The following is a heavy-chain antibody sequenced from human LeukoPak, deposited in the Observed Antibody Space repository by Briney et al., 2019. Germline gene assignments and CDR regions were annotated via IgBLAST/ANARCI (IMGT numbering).Heavy chain of an antibody. D-gene: IGHD2-15*01. J-gene: IGHJ4*02. V-gene: IGHV3-23*01. CDR3: ARDPTSRGWYYFDY. CDR1: GLSFSSYV. Sequence: GGSLRLSCAASGLSFSSYVMSWVRQAPGKGLEWVSTISGSGSSTYYTDSVKGRFTISRDNSKNTLYLQMNSLRAEDTAVYYCARDPTSRGWYYFDYWGQGTLVTVSS. CDR2: ISGSGSST.